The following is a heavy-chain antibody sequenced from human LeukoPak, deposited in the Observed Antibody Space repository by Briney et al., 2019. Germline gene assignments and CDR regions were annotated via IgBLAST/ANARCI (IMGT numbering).Heavy chain of an antibody. CDR3: ATLRYCSGGSCFPKYFQH. V-gene: IGHV4-59*08. CDR1: GGSISSSC. D-gene: IGHD2-15*01. J-gene: IGHJ1*01. Sequence: SQTLSLTCPVAGGSISSSCWSWIRQPPGKGLEWNGYILFSGYTNHNPTLRSRVTISVDTSKNQFSLKLNSVTAADTAVYYCATLRYCSGGSCFPKYFQHWGQGTLVTVSS. CDR2: ILFSGYT.